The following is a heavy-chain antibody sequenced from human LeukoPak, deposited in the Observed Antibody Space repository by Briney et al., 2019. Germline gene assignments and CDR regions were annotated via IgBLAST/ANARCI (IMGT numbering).Heavy chain of an antibody. CDR1: GFTFSSYA. V-gene: IGHV3-23*01. J-gene: IGHJ4*02. D-gene: IGHD6-19*01. Sequence: PGGSLRLSCAASGFTFSSYAMSWVRQAPGKGLEWVSAISGSGGSTYYADSVKGRFTISRDNSKNTLYLQMHSLRDEDTAVYYCAKDRGYSSGWNTFDYWGQGTLVTVSS. CDR2: ISGSGGST. CDR3: AKDRGYSSGWNTFDY.